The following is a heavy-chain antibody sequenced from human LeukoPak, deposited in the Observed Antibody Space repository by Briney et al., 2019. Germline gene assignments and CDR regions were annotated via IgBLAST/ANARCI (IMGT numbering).Heavy chain of an antibody. CDR3: ARDRVPITMVRGVIIPKGDAFDI. Sequence: PSETLSLTCTVSGGSISSGSYYWSWIRQPAGKGLDWIGRIYTSGSTNYNPSLKSRVTISVDTSKNQFSLKLSSVTAADTAVYYCARDRVPITMVRGVIIPKGDAFDIWGQGTMVTVSS. V-gene: IGHV4-61*02. D-gene: IGHD3-10*01. CDR2: IYTSGST. J-gene: IGHJ3*02. CDR1: GGSISSGSYY.